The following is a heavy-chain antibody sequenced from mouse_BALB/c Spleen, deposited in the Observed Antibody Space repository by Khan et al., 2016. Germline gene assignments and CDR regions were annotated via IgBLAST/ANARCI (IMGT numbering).Heavy chain of an antibody. CDR1: GFDFSRYW. CDR2: INTDSSTI. CDR3: ARRNYYAMDY. D-gene: IGHD2-1*01. V-gene: IGHV4-1*02. Sequence: EVKLLESGGGLVQPGGSLKLSCAASGFDFSRYWMSWVRQAPGQGLEWIGEINTDSSTINYTPSLKDKFIISRDNAKTTLYLQMSKVRSEDTALYYCARRNYYAMDYWGQGTSVTVSS. J-gene: IGHJ4*01.